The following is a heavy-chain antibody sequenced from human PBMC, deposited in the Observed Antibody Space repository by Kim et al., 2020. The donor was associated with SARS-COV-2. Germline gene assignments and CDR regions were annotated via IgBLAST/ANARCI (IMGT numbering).Heavy chain of an antibody. CDR3: ARRDLSRFDY. D-gene: IGHD3-3*02. J-gene: IGHJ4*02. Sequence: RYSPSFQGQVTHSADKSISTAYLQWSSLKASDTAMYYCARRDLSRFDYWGQGTLVTVSS. V-gene: IGHV5-51*01.